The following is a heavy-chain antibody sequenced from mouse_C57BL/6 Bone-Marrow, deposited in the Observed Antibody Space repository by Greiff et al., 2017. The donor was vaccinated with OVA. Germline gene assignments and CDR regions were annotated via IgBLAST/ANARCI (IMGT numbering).Heavy chain of an antibody. CDR3: ARRFRWYAMDY. J-gene: IGHJ4*01. CDR2: IYPRSGNT. V-gene: IGHV1-81*01. D-gene: IGHD2-3*01. CDR1: GYTFTSYG. Sequence: QVQLKESGAELARPGASVKLSCKASGYTFTSYGISWVKQRTGQGLEWIGEIYPRSGNTYYNEKFKGKATLTADKSSSTAYMELRSLTSEEAAVYFCARRFRWYAMDYGGQGTSVTVSS.